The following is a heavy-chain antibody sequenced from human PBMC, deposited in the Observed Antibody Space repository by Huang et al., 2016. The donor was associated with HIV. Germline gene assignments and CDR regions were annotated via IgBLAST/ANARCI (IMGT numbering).Heavy chain of an antibody. CDR3: AKDRGELRFFDWSSPSFDC. J-gene: IGHJ4*02. CDR2: ISYEGSNK. D-gene: IGHD3-9*01. V-gene: IGHV3-30*18. Sequence: QVQLVESGGGVVQPGRSLRLSCAASGFIFSSYGMHWVRQAPGKGLEWVAVISYEGSNKYYSDYVNGRFTITRDNSKNTLYLQMNSLRTEDTAVYYCAKDRGELRFFDWSSPSFDCWGQGTLVTVSS. CDR1: GFIFSSYG.